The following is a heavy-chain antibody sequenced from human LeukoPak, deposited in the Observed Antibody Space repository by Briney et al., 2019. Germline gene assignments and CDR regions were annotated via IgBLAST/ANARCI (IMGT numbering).Heavy chain of an antibody. CDR2: ISYDGSNK. CDR3: AKDHSSSWYIISPSDY. V-gene: IGHV3-30-3*01. D-gene: IGHD6-13*01. Sequence: GGSLRLSCAASGFTFSSYAMHWVRQAPGKGLEWVAVISYDGSNKYYADSVKGRFTISRDNSKNTLYLQMDSLRVEDTAMYYCAKDHSSSWYIISPSDYWGQGTLVTVSS. CDR1: GFTFSSYA. J-gene: IGHJ4*02.